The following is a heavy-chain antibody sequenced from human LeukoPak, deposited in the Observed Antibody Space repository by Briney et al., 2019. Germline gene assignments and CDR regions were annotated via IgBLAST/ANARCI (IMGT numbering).Heavy chain of an antibody. Sequence: GGALRLSCAASRFTFTSNWMSWLRQAPGKGRERGCDRMHEGSEKDSGVFLNDRFIITRDNAKNSLYLQMNSLRAEDRAVYYCARDYGGNSKHWGQGTLVTVSS. CDR2: RMHEGSEK. D-gene: IGHD4-23*01. CDR1: RFTFTSNW. V-gene: IGHV3-7*01. J-gene: IGHJ1*01. CDR3: ARDYGGNSKH.